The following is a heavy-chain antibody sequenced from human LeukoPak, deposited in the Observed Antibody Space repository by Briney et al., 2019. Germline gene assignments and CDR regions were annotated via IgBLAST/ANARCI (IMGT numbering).Heavy chain of an antibody. CDR2: ISGSGGST. Sequence: GGSLRLSCAASGFTFSSYAMSWVRQAPGKGLEWVSAISGSGGSTYYADSVKGRFTISRDNSKNTLYLQMNSLRAEDTAVYYCAKVQRNYGDGYPFQHWGQGTLVTVSS. D-gene: IGHD5-24*01. CDR3: AKVQRNYGDGYPFQH. CDR1: GFTFSSYA. V-gene: IGHV3-23*01. J-gene: IGHJ1*01.